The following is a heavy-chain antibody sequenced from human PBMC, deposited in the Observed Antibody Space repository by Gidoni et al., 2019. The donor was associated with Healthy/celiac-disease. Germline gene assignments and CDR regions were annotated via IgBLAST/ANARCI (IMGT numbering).Heavy chain of an antibody. CDR3: ARDSVGVDHCSSTSCYSLYYYYYYMDV. CDR2: ISSSSSYI. CDR1: GFTFRSNS. D-gene: IGHD2-2*01. Sequence: EVQLVESGGGLVQPGGSLRLSCAASGFTFRSNSMTWVRQAPGKGLEWVSSISSSSSYIYYADSVKGRFTISRDNAKNSLYLQMNSLRAEDTAVYYCARDSVGVDHCSSTSCYSLYYYYYYMDVWGKGTTVTVSS. V-gene: IGHV3-21*01. J-gene: IGHJ6*03.